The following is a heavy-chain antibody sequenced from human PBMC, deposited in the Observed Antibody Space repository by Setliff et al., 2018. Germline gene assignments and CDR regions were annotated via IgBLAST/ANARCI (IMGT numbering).Heavy chain of an antibody. D-gene: IGHD3-16*01. V-gene: IGHV4-34*01. CDR2: VNYSAST. Sequence: SETLSLTCAVYGGSFSGYYWSWIRQPPGKGLEWIGEVNYSASTSHNPSLKSRVTISVDTSKKHSSLKLTSVTAADTAIYYCARGITPTTRPGYYYMDVWGKGTTVTVSS. CDR3: ARGITPTTRPGYYYMDV. CDR1: GGSFSGYY. J-gene: IGHJ6*03.